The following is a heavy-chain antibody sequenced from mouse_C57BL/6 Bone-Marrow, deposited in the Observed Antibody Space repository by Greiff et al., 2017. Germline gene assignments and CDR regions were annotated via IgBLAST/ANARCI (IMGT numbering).Heavy chain of an antibody. D-gene: IGHD4-1*01. Sequence: QVQLQQPGAELVRPGSSVKLSCKASGYTFTSYWMDWVKQRPGQGLEWIGNIYPSDSETHYNQKFKDKATLPVVKSSSTAYMQLSSLTSEDSAVYYCARYWDGGDYWGQGTTLTVSS. CDR2: IYPSDSET. CDR1: GYTFTSYW. J-gene: IGHJ2*01. CDR3: ARYWDGGDY. V-gene: IGHV1-61*01.